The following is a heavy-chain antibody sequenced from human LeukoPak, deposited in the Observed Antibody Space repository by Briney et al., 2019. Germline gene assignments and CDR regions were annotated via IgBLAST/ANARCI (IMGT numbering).Heavy chain of an antibody. D-gene: IGHD2-2*03. CDR2: ILYDGSNK. V-gene: IGHV3-30*04. CDR1: GFTFSSYA. CDR3: ARDGVDIVVVPAAMGYYFDY. Sequence: PGGSLRLSCAASGFTFSSYAMHWVRQAPGKGLEWVAVILYDGSNKYYADSVKGRFTISRDNSKNTLYLQMNSLRAEDTAVYYCARDGVDIVVVPAAMGYYFDYWGQGTLVTVSS. J-gene: IGHJ4*02.